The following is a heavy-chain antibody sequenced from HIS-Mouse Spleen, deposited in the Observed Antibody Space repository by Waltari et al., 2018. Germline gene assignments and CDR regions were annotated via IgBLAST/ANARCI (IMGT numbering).Heavy chain of an antibody. Sequence: EVQLVESGGGLIQPGGSLRLSCSASGFTVSSNYMSWVRQAPGKGLELVSFVYSGGSTYYADSGKGRLTISRDNSKHTLYLQMNSLRAEDTAVYYCASPGTNYCTNGVCYSYWGQGTLVTVSS. J-gene: IGHJ4*02. CDR2: VYSGGST. D-gene: IGHD2-8*01. CDR1: GFTVSSNY. CDR3: ASPGTNYCTNGVCYSY. V-gene: IGHV3-53*01.